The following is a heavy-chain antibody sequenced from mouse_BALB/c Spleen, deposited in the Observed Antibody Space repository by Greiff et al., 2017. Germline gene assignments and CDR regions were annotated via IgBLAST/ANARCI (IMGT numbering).Heavy chain of an antibody. CDR1: GFTFSSYA. D-gene: IGHD2-4*01. V-gene: IGHV5-9-3*01. Sequence: EVHLVESGGGLVKPGGSLKLSCAASGFTFSSYAMSWVRQTPEKRLEWVATISSGGSYTYYPDSVKGRFTISRDNAKNTLYLQMSSLRSEDTAMYYCAREGYDYDGSFFDYWGQGTTLTVSS. J-gene: IGHJ2*01. CDR2: ISSGGSYT. CDR3: AREGYDYDGSFFDY.